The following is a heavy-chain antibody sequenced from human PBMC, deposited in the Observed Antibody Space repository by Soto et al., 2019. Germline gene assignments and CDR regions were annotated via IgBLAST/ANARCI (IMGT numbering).Heavy chain of an antibody. CDR1: GGSFSGYY. CDR2: INHSGST. J-gene: IGHJ4*02. CDR3: ARVSGSYDLNLDY. D-gene: IGHD1-26*01. Sequence: SETLSLTCAVYGGSFSGYYWSWIRQPPGKGPEWIGEINHSGSTNYNPSLKSRVTISVDTSKNQFPLKLSSVTAADTAVYYCARVSGSYDLNLDYWGQGTLVTVPQ. V-gene: IGHV4-34*01.